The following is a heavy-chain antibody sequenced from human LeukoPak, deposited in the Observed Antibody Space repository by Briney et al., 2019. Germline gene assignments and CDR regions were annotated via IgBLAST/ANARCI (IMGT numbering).Heavy chain of an antibody. Sequence: PSETLSLTCAVYGGSFSGYYWSWIRQPPGKGLEWIGEINHSGSTNYNPSLKSRVTISVDTSKNQFSLKLRSVTAADTAVYYCAAIAAPYGMDVWGQGTTVTVSS. D-gene: IGHD6-6*01. CDR1: GGSFSGYY. CDR3: AAIAAPYGMDV. CDR2: INHSGST. J-gene: IGHJ6*02. V-gene: IGHV4-34*01.